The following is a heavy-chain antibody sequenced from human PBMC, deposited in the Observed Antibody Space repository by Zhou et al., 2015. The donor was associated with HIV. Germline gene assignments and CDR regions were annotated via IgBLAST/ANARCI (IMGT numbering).Heavy chain of an antibody. Sequence: QVQLVQSGGGVVQPGRSLRVSCAASGFTFSNYGMHWVRQAPGKGLEWVAVIWYDGSNKYYADSVKGRFTISRDNSKNTLYLQMNSLRAEDTAVYYCARVITIFGVGYYGMDVWAKDHGHRLL. CDR2: IWYDGSNK. V-gene: IGHV3-33*08. D-gene: IGHD3-3*01. J-gene: IGHJ6*04. CDR3: ARVITIFGVGYYGMDV. CDR1: GFTFSNYG.